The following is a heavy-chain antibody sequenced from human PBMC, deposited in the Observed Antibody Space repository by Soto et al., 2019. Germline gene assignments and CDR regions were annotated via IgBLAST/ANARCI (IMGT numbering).Heavy chain of an antibody. D-gene: IGHD3-10*01. CDR2: IIPIFGTA. CDR3: ARFLSPKLWFGELFPAYGMDV. CDR1: GGTFSSYA. Sequence: SVKVSCKASGGTFSSYAISWVRQAPGQGLEWMGGIIPIFGTANYAQKFQGRVTITADESTSTAYMELSSLRSEDTAVYYCARFLSPKLWFGELFPAYGMDVWGQGTTVTVSS. J-gene: IGHJ6*02. V-gene: IGHV1-69*13.